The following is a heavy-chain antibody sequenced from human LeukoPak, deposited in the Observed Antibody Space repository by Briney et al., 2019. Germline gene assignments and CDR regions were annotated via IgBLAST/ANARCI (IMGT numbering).Heavy chain of an antibody. CDR1: GFTFSNYA. J-gene: IGHJ4*02. Sequence: PGGSLRLSCAASGFTFSNYAMSWVRQAPGKGLKWVSSISANGGGTYYADSVKGRFTVSRDNSQNTLYLQMNSLGAEDTAVYYCAKATKSIVVDNYFDYWGQGALVTVSS. CDR2: ISANGGGT. CDR3: AKATKSIVVDNYFDY. D-gene: IGHD3-22*01. V-gene: IGHV3-23*01.